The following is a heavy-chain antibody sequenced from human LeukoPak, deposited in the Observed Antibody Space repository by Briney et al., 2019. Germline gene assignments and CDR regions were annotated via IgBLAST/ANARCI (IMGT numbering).Heavy chain of an antibody. CDR1: GGSISSYY. Sequence: SETLSLTCTVSGGSISSYYWSWVRQPPGQGLEWIGYIYYSGSTNYNPSLKSRITISVDTSKNQFSLKLSSLTAAAPAVNYCSRTRRWLALVFDYWGQKTLVSVSS. D-gene: IGHD6-19*01. CDR2: IYYSGST. V-gene: IGHV4-59*12. CDR3: SRTRRWLALVFDY. J-gene: IGHJ4*02.